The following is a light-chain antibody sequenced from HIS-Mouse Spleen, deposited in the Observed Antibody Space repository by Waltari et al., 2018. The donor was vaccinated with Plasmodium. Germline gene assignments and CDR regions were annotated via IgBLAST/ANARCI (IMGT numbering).Light chain of an antibody. CDR3: KQYNSYAWT. CDR1: QSISSW. Sequence: DIQMTQSPSTLSASVGDRVPITCRASQSISSWLAWYQQKPGKAPKLLIYKASSLESGVPSRFSGSGSGTEFTLTISSLQPDDFATYYCKQYNSYAWTFGQGTKVEIK. V-gene: IGKV1-5*03. J-gene: IGKJ1*01. CDR2: KAS.